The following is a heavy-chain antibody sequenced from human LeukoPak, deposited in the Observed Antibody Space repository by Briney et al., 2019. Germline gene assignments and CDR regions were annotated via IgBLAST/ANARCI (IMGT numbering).Heavy chain of an antibody. V-gene: IGHV4-39*01. CDR3: ATPNSSGWSEYGY. Sequence: SETLSLTCTVSGGSISSSSYYWGWIRQPPGKGLEWIGSIYYSGSTYYNPSLKSRVTISVDTSKNQFSLKLSSVTAADTAVYYCATPNSSGWSEYGYWGQGTLVTVSS. D-gene: IGHD6-19*01. CDR2: IYYSGST. CDR1: GGSISSSSYY. J-gene: IGHJ4*02.